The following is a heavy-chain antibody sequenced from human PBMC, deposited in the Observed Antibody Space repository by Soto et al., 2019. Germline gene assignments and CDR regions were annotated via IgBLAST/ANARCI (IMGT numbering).Heavy chain of an antibody. CDR2: IWYDGSNK. V-gene: IGHV3-33*01. Sequence: QVQLVESGGGVVQPGRSLRLSCAASGFTFSSYGMHWVRQAPGKGLEWVAVIWYDGSNKYYADSVKGRFTISRDNSKNTLYLQMSSLRAEDTAVYYCARDSSSGLSSGGMDVWGQGTTVTVSS. CDR3: ARDSSSGLSSGGMDV. J-gene: IGHJ6*02. CDR1: GFTFSSYG. D-gene: IGHD6-6*01.